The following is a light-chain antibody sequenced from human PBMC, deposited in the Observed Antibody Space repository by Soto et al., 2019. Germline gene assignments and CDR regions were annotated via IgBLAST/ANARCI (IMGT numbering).Light chain of an antibody. CDR2: LEDSGSY. V-gene: IGLV4-60*02. J-gene: IGLJ2*01. CDR3: ETWDSNTRV. Sequence: QLVLTQSSSASASLGSSVKLTCTLNSGHSSYTVAWHQQQPGKAPRYLMNLEDSGSYNKGSGVPDRFSGSSSGADRYLTISNLQFEDEADYYCETWDSNTRVFGGGTKLTVL. CDR1: SGHSSYT.